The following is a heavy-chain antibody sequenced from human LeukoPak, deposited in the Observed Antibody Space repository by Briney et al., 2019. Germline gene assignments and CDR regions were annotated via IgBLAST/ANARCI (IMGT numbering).Heavy chain of an antibody. D-gene: IGHD1-26*01. CDR3: ARGRGSYYGKWLDY. CDR2: INHSGST. J-gene: IGHJ4*02. CDR1: GGSFSGYY. V-gene: IGHV4-34*01. Sequence: SETLSLTCAVYGGSFSGYYWSWIRQPPGKGLEWIGEINHSGSTNYNPSLKSRVTISVDTSKNQFSLKLSSVTAADTAVYYCARGRGSYYGKWLDYWGQGTLVTVSS.